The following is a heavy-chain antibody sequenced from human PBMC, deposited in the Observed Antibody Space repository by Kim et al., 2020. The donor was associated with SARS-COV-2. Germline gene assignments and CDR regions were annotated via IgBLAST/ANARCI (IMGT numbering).Heavy chain of an antibody. J-gene: IGHJ4*02. V-gene: IGHV4-61*01. Sequence: SETLSLTCTVSGGSVSSGSYYWSWIRQPPGKGLEWIGYIYYSGSTNYNPSLKSRVTISVDTSKNQFSLKLSSVTAADTAVYYCARDEQGFYFDYWGQGTLVTVSS. CDR1: GGSVSSGSYY. D-gene: IGHD6-13*01. CDR2: IYYSGST. CDR3: ARDEQGFYFDY.